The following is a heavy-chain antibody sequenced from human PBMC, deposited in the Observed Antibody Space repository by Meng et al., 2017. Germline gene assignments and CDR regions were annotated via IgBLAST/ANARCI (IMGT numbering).Heavy chain of an antibody. CDR3: ARGRYFDWLSYRYYFDY. CDR1: GGSFSGYY. Sequence: QGQLRQWGQGLLKPSETLSLTCAVYGGSFSGYYWSWIRQPTGKGLEWIGEINHSGSTNYNPSLKSRVTISVDTSKNQFSLKLSSVTAADTAVYYCARGRYFDWLSYRYYFDYWGQGTLVTVSS. J-gene: IGHJ4*02. D-gene: IGHD3-9*01. V-gene: IGHV4-34*01. CDR2: INHSGST.